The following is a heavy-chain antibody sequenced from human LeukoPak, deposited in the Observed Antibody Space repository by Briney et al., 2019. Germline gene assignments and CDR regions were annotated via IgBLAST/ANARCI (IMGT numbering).Heavy chain of an antibody. J-gene: IGHJ1*01. Sequence: GGSLRLSCAASGFTISSCAMSWVRQAPGKGLEWVSTISGSGGSTYYADSVRGRFTISRDNSENTLYLQMNSLRAEDTAVYYCAKDIYDSTIGYFQHWGQGTLVTVSS. CDR1: GFTISSCA. CDR3: AKDIYDSTIGYFQH. CDR2: ISGSGGST. D-gene: IGHD3-22*01. V-gene: IGHV3-23*01.